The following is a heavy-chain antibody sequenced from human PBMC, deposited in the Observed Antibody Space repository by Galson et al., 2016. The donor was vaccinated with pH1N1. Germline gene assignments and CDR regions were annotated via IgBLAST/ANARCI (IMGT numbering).Heavy chain of an antibody. V-gene: IGHV3-23*01. D-gene: IGHD3-22*01. CDR1: GFTFGRSA. CDR2: ISASGSGT. Sequence: SLRLSCAVSGFTFGRSAMSWVRQAPGKGLEWLSGISASGSGTYYADSVEGRFSISRDSSGNTLYLQMNSLRVDDTATYYCAKHASGNYYDPGGYGALDYWGQGTLVTVSP. CDR3: AKHASGNYYDPGGYGALDY. J-gene: IGHJ4*02.